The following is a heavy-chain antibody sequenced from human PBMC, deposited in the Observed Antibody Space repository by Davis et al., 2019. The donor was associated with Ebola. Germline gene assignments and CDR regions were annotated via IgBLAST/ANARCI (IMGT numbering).Heavy chain of an antibody. D-gene: IGHD2-8*01. J-gene: IGHJ6*02. Sequence: SLKISCAASGCTFNNYAMHWVRQAPGKGLEWVSGISWNSISIGYADSVKGRFTTSRDNANHSLYLQMNSLRAEDTALYYCVKVQWSAPYFHYGMDVWGQGTTVTVSS. CDR1: GCTFNNYA. CDR3: VKVQWSAPYFHYGMDV. V-gene: IGHV3-9*01. CDR2: ISWNSISI.